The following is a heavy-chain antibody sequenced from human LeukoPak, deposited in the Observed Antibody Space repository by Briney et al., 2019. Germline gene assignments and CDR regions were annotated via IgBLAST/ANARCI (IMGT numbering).Heavy chain of an antibody. CDR3: AKDRGYYGSGSFVDY. Sequence: PGGSLRLSCAASGFTFSSYAMSWVRQAPGKGLEWVSAIGGSGGSTYYADSVKGRFTISRDNSKNTLYLQMNSLRAEDTAVYYCAKDRGYYGSGSFVDYWGQGTLVTVSS. CDR1: GFTFSSYA. D-gene: IGHD3-10*01. V-gene: IGHV3-23*01. CDR2: IGGSGGST. J-gene: IGHJ4*02.